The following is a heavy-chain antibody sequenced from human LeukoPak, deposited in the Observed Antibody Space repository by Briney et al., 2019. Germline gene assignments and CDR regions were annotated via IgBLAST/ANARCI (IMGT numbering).Heavy chain of an antibody. CDR2: INDSEST. CDR1: GESFSGYF. J-gene: IGHJ4*02. D-gene: IGHD5-12*01. Sequence: SETLSLTCAVYGESFSGYFWSWIRQPPGRGLEWIGDINDSESTNYNPSLKSRVTLSVDTSKNQFSLKLRSVTAADTAVYYCARARGSVAIDYWGQGTQVTVSS. V-gene: IGHV4-34*01. CDR3: ARARGSVAIDY.